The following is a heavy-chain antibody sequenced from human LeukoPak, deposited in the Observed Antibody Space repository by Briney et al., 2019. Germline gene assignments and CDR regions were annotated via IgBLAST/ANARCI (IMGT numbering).Heavy chain of an antibody. Sequence: ASVKVSCKASGYTFTDFDINWVRQAPGQGLEWMGWISAYNGNTNYAQKLQGRVTMTTDTSTSTAYMELRSLRSDDTAVYYCARDRPLDIVVVVAASSAFDIWGQGTMVTVSS. D-gene: IGHD2-15*01. J-gene: IGHJ3*02. V-gene: IGHV1-18*01. CDR2: ISAYNGNT. CDR3: ARDRPLDIVVVVAASSAFDI. CDR1: GYTFTDFD.